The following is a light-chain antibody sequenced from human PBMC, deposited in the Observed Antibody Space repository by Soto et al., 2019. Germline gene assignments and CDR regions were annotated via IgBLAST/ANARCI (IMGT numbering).Light chain of an antibody. Sequence: EIVLTQSPATLSLSPGERATLSCGASQSINNNYLAWYQQKPGLAPRLLIYDASTRAAGIPDRFSGSGSGTHVTLTISRLEPEDFAVYYCRHFDNLITFGGGTKVEIK. CDR1: QSINNNY. J-gene: IGKJ4*01. V-gene: IGKV3D-20*01. CDR2: DAS. CDR3: RHFDNLIT.